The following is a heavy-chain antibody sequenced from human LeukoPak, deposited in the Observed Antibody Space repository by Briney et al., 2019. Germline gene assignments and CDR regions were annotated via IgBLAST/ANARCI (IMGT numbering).Heavy chain of an antibody. CDR2: IGSSGGGI. J-gene: IGHJ4*02. CDR3: ARGSTVAGTRTVPSPER. V-gene: IGHV3-23*01. Sequence: GGSLRLSCAASGFTFSTYTMYWVRHPPGKRLEWVSIIGSSGGGIHYADSVKGRFTISRDNSKSSLYLQMNSLRADDTAVYYCARGSTVAGTRTVPSPERWGQGTLVTVSS. CDR1: GFTFSTYT. D-gene: IGHD6-19*01.